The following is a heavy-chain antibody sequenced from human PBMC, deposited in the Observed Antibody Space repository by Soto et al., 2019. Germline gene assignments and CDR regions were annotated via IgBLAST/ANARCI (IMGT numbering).Heavy chain of an antibody. V-gene: IGHV4-61*01. CDR2: IYNTETF. CDR3: ARVPLRYSSSHNFDS. D-gene: IGHD6-19*01. CDR1: GVSVSSGSFY. J-gene: IGHJ4*02. Sequence: SETLSLTCSVSGVSVSSGSFYWSWIWQPPGKGLEWIGFIYNTETFNYNPSLKSRVTLSVDASKHQFSLKLSSVTAADTAVYYCARVPLRYSSSHNFDSWGQGALVT.